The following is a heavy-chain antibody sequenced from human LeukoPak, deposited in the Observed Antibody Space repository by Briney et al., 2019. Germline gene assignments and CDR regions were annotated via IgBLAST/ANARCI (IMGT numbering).Heavy chain of an antibody. CDR1: GFTFSSYS. CDR2: ISSSSSTI. Sequence: GGSLRLSCAASGFTFSSYSMNWVRQAPGKGVEWVSYISSSSSTIYYADSVKGRFTISRDNAKNSLYLQMNSLRAEDTAVYYCARGYSSGWYSDWGQGTLVTVSS. D-gene: IGHD6-19*01. V-gene: IGHV3-48*01. CDR3: ARGYSSGWYSD. J-gene: IGHJ4*02.